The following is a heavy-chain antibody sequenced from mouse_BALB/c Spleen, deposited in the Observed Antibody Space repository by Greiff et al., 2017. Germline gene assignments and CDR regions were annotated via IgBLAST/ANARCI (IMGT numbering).Heavy chain of an antibody. V-gene: IGHV5-9-4*01. D-gene: IGHD1-1*01. CDR1: GFTFSSYA. CDR3: ARGGDYYGSSYGGYFDY. J-gene: IGHJ2*01. CDR2: ISSGGSYT. Sequence: EVQVVESGGGLVKPGGSLKLSCAASGFTFSSYAMSWVRQSPEKRLEWVAEISSGGSYTYYPDTVTGRSTISRDNAKNTLYLEMSSLRSEDTAMYYCARGGDYYGSSYGGYFDYWGQGTTRTVSS.